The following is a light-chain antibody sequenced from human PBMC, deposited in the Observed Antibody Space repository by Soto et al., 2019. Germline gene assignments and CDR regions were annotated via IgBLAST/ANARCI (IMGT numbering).Light chain of an antibody. V-gene: IGLV3-21*02. CDR1: NIESKS. Sequence: SSELTQPPSVSVAPGQTARITCGGNNIESKSVHWYQQRPGQAPVLVLYDDGNRPSGIPERLSGSNSGSTATLTISSVEASDEADYFCQVWDISSDQYLFGNGTKANVL. J-gene: IGLJ1*01. CDR3: QVWDISSDQYL. CDR2: DDG.